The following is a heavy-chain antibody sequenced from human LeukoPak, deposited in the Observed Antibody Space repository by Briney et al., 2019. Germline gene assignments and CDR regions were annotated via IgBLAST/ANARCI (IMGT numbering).Heavy chain of an antibody. CDR2: ISAYDGNT. J-gene: IGHJ4*02. Sequence: GASVKVSCKASGLTFSNYGITWVRQAPGQGLEWVGWISAYDGNTNYAQKFQGRVTMTTDTSTSTAHMELRSLRYDDTAVYYCARDGRFAAYGPDYWGQGTLVTVSS. CDR1: GLTFSNYG. CDR3: ARDGRFAAYGPDY. D-gene: IGHD1-26*01. V-gene: IGHV1-18*01.